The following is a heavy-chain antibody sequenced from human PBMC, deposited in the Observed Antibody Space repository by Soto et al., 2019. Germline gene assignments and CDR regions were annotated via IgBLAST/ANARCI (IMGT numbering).Heavy chain of an antibody. CDR1: GGSISSYY. Sequence: SETLSLTCTVSGGSISSYYWSWIRQPPGKGLEWIGYIYYSGSTNYNPSLKSRVTISVDTSKNQFSLKLSSLTAADTAVYYCARHNYGSGSTYFDYWGQGTLVTVSS. J-gene: IGHJ4*02. CDR2: IYYSGST. CDR3: ARHNYGSGSTYFDY. V-gene: IGHV4-59*08. D-gene: IGHD3-10*01.